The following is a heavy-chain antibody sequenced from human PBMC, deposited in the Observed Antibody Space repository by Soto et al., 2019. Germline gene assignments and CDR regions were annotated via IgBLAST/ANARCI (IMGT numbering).Heavy chain of an antibody. Sequence: QVQLVQSGAEVKKPGASVKVSCKASGYTFTSYGISWVRQAPGQGLEWMGWISAYNGNTNYAQKLQGRVTMTTDTSTSTVYMELRRLRSDDTAVYYCARDLGYSRGWFPGPPGGYWGQGTLVTVSS. CDR1: GYTFTSYG. J-gene: IGHJ4*02. V-gene: IGHV1-18*01. CDR3: ARDLGYSRGWFPGPPGGY. CDR2: ISAYNGNT. D-gene: IGHD6-19*01.